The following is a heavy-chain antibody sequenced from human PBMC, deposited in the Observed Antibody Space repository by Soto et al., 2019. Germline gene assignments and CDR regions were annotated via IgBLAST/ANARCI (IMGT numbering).Heavy chain of an antibody. CDR2: ISYDGSNK. D-gene: IGHD2-2*01. CDR3: AKDFCSSTSCYEGYGMDV. Sequence: GGSLRLSCAASGFTFSSYGMHWVRQAPGKGLEWVAVISYDGSNKYYADSVKGRFTISRDNSKNTLYLQMNSLRAEDTAVYYCAKDFCSSTSCYEGYGMDVWGQGTTVTVSS. V-gene: IGHV3-30*18. CDR1: GFTFSSYG. J-gene: IGHJ6*02.